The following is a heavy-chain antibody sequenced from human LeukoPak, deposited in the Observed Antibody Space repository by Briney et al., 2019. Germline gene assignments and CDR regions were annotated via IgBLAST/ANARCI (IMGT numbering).Heavy chain of an antibody. Sequence: PSETLSLTCTVSGGSMTNNTWYWGWIRQPPGQGLDWNRSIYHTGPTSYNPSLKSRVTISVDTSKNQCSLRLSSVTAADAAVYYCARVLIWFGQLQNWFDPWGPGTLVTVSS. CDR2: IYHTGPT. D-gene: IGHD3-10*01. V-gene: IGHV4-39*07. CDR3: ARVLIWFGQLQNWFDP. J-gene: IGHJ5*02. CDR1: GGSMTNNTWY.